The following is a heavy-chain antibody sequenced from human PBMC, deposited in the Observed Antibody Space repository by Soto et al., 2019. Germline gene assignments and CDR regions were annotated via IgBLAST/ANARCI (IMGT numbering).Heavy chain of an antibody. Sequence: SETLSLTCTVSGGSISSYYWSWIRQPPGKGLEWIGYIYYSGSTNHNPSLKSRVTISVDTSKNQFSLKLSSVTAADTAVYYCARGSVLRYFDWYGIFDYWGQGTQVTVSS. D-gene: IGHD3-9*01. J-gene: IGHJ4*02. CDR3: ARGSVLRYFDWYGIFDY. V-gene: IGHV4-59*01. CDR1: GGSISSYY. CDR2: IYYSGST.